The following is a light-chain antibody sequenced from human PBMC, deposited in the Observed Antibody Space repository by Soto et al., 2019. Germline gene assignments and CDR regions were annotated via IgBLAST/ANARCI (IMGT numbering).Light chain of an antibody. Sequence: DLVMTQSPDSLAVPLGERATTNCKSSQSVFYSPKNKDYLAWFQQKPGQPPKLLIYWSSTRQSGVTYRFSGSGSATDFTLTISALQPEDVAVYYCQQYYTTPWTFGPGTKVDIK. J-gene: IGKJ1*01. CDR1: QSVFYSPKNKDY. V-gene: IGKV4-1*01. CDR2: WSS. CDR3: QQYYTTPWT.